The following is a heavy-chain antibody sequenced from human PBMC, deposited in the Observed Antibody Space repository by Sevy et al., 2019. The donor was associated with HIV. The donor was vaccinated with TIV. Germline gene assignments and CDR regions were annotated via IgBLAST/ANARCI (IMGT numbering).Heavy chain of an antibody. J-gene: IGHJ4*01. V-gene: IGHV4-59*08. CDR2: VLASAIT. D-gene: IGHD4-17*01. CDR1: GGSISGSS. CDR3: ARHGAYGDYVPNDPPLDY. Sequence: SETLSLTCTVTGGSISGSSWSWIRQPPGKGLEWIGNVLASAITNYNPSLKSRFTISLDTSGSQSSLILNSVTAADTAVYYCARHGAYGDYVPNDPPLDYWGRGILVTVSS.